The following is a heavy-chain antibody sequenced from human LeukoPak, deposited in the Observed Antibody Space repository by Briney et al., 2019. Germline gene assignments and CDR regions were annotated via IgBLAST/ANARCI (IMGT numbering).Heavy chain of an antibody. CDR2: IYPGDSET. D-gene: IGHD3-3*01. J-gene: IGHJ4*02. Sequence: GESLKISCKGSAVTFNNYWIGWVRQLPGKGLDWMGIIYPGDSETRYSPSFQGQVTMSVDKSINTAYLHWGSLKASVTAIYFCARLSTRLLDHWGQGTRVTVSS. CDR1: AVTFNNYW. V-gene: IGHV5-51*01. CDR3: ARLSTRLLDH.